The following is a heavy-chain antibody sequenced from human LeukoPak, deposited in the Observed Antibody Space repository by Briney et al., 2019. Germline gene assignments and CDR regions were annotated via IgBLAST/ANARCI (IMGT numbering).Heavy chain of an antibody. V-gene: IGHV3-21*01. CDR3: ARESLATIGVDY. Sequence: GGSLRLSCAASGFTFSSYSMNWVRQAQGKGLEWVSSITSSSSYMYYADSVKGRFTISRDNAKNSLYLQMNTLRAEDTAVYYCARESLATIGVDYWGQGTLVTVSS. D-gene: IGHD5-12*01. J-gene: IGHJ4*02. CDR2: ITSSSSYM. CDR1: GFTFSSYS.